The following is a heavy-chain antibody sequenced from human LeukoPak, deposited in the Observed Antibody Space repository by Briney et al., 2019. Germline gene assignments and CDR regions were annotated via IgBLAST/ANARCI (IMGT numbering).Heavy chain of an antibody. CDR2: IYYSGST. J-gene: IGHJ4*02. D-gene: IGHD1-26*01. CDR3: ARVAVVGATSSFFDY. CDR1: GGSISSYY. Sequence: SETLTLTCTVSGGSISSYYWSWIRQPPGKGLEWIGYIYYSGSTNYNPSLKSRVTISVDTSKNQFSLKLSSVTAADTAVYYCARVAVVGATSSFFDYWGQGTLATVSS. V-gene: IGHV4-59*01.